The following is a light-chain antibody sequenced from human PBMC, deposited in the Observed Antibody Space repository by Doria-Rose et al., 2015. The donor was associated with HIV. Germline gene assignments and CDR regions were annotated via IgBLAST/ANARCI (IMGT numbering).Light chain of an antibody. J-gene: IGKJ3*01. CDR3: QQFNSYPHT. V-gene: IGKV1-13*02. Sequence: SVGDRVTITCRANQDISSALAWYQLKPGKTPKLLIYDASTLGSGVPSRFSGSGSGTDFTLTISSLQPEDFATYCCQQFNSYPHTFGPGTKVDVK. CDR1: QDISSA. CDR2: DAS.